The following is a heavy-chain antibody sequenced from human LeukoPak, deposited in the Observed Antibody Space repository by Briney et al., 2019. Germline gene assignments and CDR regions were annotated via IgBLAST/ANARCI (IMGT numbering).Heavy chain of an antibody. Sequence: ASVKVSCKASGGTFSSYTISWVRQAPGQGLEWMGWINPNSGGTNYAQKFQGRVTMTRDTSISTAYMELSRLRSDDTAVYYCARVSPIVVVVAAPLDYWGQGTLVTVSS. CDR2: INPNSGGT. V-gene: IGHV1-2*02. D-gene: IGHD2-15*01. CDR3: ARVSPIVVVVAAPLDY. J-gene: IGHJ4*02. CDR1: GGTFSSYT.